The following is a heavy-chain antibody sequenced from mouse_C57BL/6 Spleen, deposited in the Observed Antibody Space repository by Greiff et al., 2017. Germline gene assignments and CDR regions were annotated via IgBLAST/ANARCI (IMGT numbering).Heavy chain of an antibody. CDR3: ARIRGNPSFITTVVAHFDY. CDR1: GFSLSTFGMG. V-gene: IGHV8-8*01. Sequence: QVQLKESGPGILQPSQTLSLTCSFSGFSLSTFGMGVGWIRQPSGKGLEWLAHIWWDDDKYYNPALKSRLTISKDTSKNQVFLKIANVDTADTATYYCARIRGNPSFITTVVAHFDYWGQGTTLTVSS. J-gene: IGHJ2*01. CDR2: IWWDDDK. D-gene: IGHD1-1*01.